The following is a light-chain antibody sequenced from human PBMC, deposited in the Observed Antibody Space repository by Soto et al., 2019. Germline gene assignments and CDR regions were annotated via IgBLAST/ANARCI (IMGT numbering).Light chain of an antibody. CDR1: QSVSSSY. CDR2: GAS. V-gene: IGKV3-20*01. CDR3: QHYGSSRWT. J-gene: IGKJ1*01. Sequence: EIVLTQSPGTLSLSPGERATLSCRASQSVSSSYLAWYQQKPGQAPRLLIYGASSRATGIPDRFSGSGSGTDFTLTISRLEPEDFAVYYCQHYGSSRWTFGKGTKVAIK.